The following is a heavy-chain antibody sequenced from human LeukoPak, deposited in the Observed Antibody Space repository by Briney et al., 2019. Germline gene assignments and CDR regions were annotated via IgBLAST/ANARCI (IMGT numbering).Heavy chain of an antibody. J-gene: IGHJ2*01. CDR2: FSSDGSII. Sequence: PGGSLRLSCAASGFTFSDYNMSWSRQAPGEGLERVAYFSSDGSIIYYADSVKGRFTISRDNAKNSLYLQMNSLRAEDTAVYYCARVGVGTMVRGVSYWYFNLWGRGTLVTVSS. V-gene: IGHV3-11*01. CDR1: GFTFSDYN. CDR3: ARVGVGTMVRGVSYWYFNL. D-gene: IGHD3-10*01.